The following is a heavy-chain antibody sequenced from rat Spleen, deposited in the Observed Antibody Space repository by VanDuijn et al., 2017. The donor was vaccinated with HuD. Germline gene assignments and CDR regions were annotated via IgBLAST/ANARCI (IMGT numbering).Heavy chain of an antibody. Sequence: QVQLKESGPGLMQPSQTLSLTCIVSGFSLASYHVHWVRQSPGKGLEWMGIIWAGGGTNYNSAVQSRLSISRDTSKSQVFLKMNSLQPEDTGTYYCARHLRVASGVMDAWGQGASVTVSS. CDR1: GFSLASYH. CDR2: IWAGGGT. J-gene: IGHJ4*01. V-gene: IGHV2-72*01. CDR3: ARHLRVASGVMDA. D-gene: IGHD1-11*01.